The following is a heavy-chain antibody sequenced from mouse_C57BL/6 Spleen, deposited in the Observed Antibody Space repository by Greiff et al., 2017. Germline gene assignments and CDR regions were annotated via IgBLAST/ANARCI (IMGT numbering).Heavy chain of an antibody. D-gene: IGHD1-1*01. Sequence: QVQLQQSGAELARPGASVKMSCKASGYTFTSYTMHWVKQRPGKGLEWIGYINPSSGYTKYNQKFKDKATLTADKSSSTAYMQLSSLTSEDSAVYYCARDYGSRFYAMDYWGQGTSVTVSS. J-gene: IGHJ4*01. CDR3: ARDYGSRFYAMDY. CDR1: GYTFTSYT. CDR2: INPSSGYT. V-gene: IGHV1-4*01.